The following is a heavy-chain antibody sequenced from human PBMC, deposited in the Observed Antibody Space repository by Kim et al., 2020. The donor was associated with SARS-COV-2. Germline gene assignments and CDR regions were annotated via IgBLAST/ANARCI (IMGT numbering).Heavy chain of an antibody. J-gene: IGHJ5*02. D-gene: IGHD5-18*01. CDR2: FIPIFGTA. V-gene: IGHV1-69*13. Sequence: ASVKVSCKASGGTFNTYAISWVRQAPGQGLEWMGGFIPIFGTANYAQKFQGRVSITADESTSTGYMELSSLRSDDTAVYYCARQIRDTLHWFDTWGQGTLVTVSS. CDR3: ARQIRDTLHWFDT. CDR1: GGTFNTYA.